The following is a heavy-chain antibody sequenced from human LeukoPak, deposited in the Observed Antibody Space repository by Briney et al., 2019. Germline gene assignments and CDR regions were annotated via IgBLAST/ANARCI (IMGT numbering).Heavy chain of an antibody. Sequence: ASAKVSCKVSGYTLTELSMHWVRQAPGKGLEWMGGFDPEDGETIYAQKFQGRVTMTEDTSTDTAYMELSSLRSEDTAVYYCATQDGSGSYWDFDYWGQGTLVTVSS. D-gene: IGHD3-10*01. CDR1: GYTLTELS. CDR2: FDPEDGET. V-gene: IGHV1-24*01. CDR3: ATQDGSGSYWDFDY. J-gene: IGHJ4*02.